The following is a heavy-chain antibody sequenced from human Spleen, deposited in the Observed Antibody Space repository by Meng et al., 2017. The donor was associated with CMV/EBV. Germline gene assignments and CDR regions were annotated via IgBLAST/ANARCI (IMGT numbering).Heavy chain of an antibody. CDR1: GFTFRSYA. J-gene: IGHJ4*02. CDR3: AGGWSFDY. CDR2: IKQDGSEK. V-gene: IGHV3-7*01. D-gene: IGHD2-15*01. Sequence: GESLKISCAAFGFTFRSYAMHWVRQAPGKGLEWVANIKQDGSEKYYVDSVKGRFTISRDNAKNSLYLQMNSLRAEDTAVYYCAGGWSFDYCGQGTLVTVSS.